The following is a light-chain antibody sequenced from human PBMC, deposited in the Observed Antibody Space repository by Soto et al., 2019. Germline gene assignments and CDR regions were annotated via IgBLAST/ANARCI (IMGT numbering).Light chain of an antibody. CDR2: EVA. Sequence: QSVLTQPASVSGSPGQSITISCTGTSTDPATYDLVSWYQQHPGKAPQLIIYEVAKRPSGVSARFFGSQSGDTASLTISGLQAADEAYYYCCSRLFGGGTKVTVL. V-gene: IGLV2-23*02. J-gene: IGLJ2*01. CDR3: CSRL. CDR1: STDPATYDL.